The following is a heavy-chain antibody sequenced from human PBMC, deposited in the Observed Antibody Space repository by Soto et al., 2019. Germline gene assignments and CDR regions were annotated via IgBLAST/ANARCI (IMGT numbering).Heavy chain of an antibody. Sequence: QVRLEESGGGVVQPGRSLRLSCAASGFIFPNFAFHWIRQAPGKGLEWVAGISSDGTTRYYADSVKGRFSISRDNFKDTLFLQTTTLRPEDTAVYYCATDPTPFAGPSRVYYGLDVWARGPRSPSP. CDR1: GFIFPNFA. J-gene: IGHJ6*02. CDR2: ISSDGTTR. V-gene: IGHV3-30-3*01. CDR3: ATDPTPFAGPSRVYYGLDV.